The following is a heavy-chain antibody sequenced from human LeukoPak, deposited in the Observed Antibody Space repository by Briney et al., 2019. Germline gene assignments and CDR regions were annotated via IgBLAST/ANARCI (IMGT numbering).Heavy chain of an antibody. CDR3: ARDYGDYYFDY. CDR1: GFTYSSFW. Sequence: PGGSLRLSCAASGFTYSSFWMSWVRQAPGKGLEWVANIKQDGSEKYYVDSVKGRFTISRDNAKNSLYLQMKRLRAEDTAGYYCARDYGDYYFDYWGQGTLVTVSS. D-gene: IGHD4-17*01. J-gene: IGHJ4*02. CDR2: IKQDGSEK. V-gene: IGHV3-7*01.